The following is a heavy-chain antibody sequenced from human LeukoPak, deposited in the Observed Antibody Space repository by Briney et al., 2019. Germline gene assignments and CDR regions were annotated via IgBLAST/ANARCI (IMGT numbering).Heavy chain of an antibody. CDR1: GGSFSGYY. Sequence: SETLSLTCAVYGGSFSGYYWSWIRQPPGKGLEWIGEINHSGSTNYNPSLKSRVTISVDTSKNQFSLKLSSVTAADTAVYYCARGRQSSSGWYKYGMDVWGQGTTVTVSS. CDR3: ARGRQSSSGWYKYGMDV. D-gene: IGHD6-19*01. J-gene: IGHJ6*02. V-gene: IGHV4-34*01. CDR2: INHSGST.